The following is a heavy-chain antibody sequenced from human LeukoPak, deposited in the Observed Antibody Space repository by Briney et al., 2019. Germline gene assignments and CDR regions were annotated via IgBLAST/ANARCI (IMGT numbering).Heavy chain of an antibody. J-gene: IGHJ4*02. V-gene: IGHV3-11*01. CDR2: ISSSGSTI. Sequence: GGSLRLSCAASGFTFSDYYMSWIRQAPGKGLEWVSYISSSGSTIYYADSVKGRFTISRDNAKNSLYLQMNSLRAEDTAVYYCATSDYYDSSGYYVWGQGTLVTVSS. CDR3: ATSDYYDSSGYYV. D-gene: IGHD3-22*01. CDR1: GFTFSDYY.